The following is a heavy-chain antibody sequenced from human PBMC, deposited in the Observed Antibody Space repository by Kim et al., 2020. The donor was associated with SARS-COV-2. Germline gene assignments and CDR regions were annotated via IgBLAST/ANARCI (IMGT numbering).Heavy chain of an antibody. CDR1: GGSISSYY. CDR2: IYYSGST. J-gene: IGHJ4*02. D-gene: IGHD4-4*01. Sequence: SETLSLTCTVSGGSISSYYWSWIRQPPGKGLEWIGYIYYSGSTNYNPSLKSRVTISVDTSKNQFSLKLSSVTAADTAVYYCATLYYSNYPYYFDYWGQGTLVTVSS. V-gene: IGHV4-59*01. CDR3: ATLYYSNYPYYFDY.